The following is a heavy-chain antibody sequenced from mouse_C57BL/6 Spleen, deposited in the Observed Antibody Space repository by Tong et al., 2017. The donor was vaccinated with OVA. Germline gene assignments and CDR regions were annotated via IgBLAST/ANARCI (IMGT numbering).Heavy chain of an antibody. J-gene: IGHJ2*01. CDR3: ARTHYYGPYFDY. D-gene: IGHD1-2*01. V-gene: IGHV1-7*01. Sequence: VQLQESGAELAKPGASVKMSCKASGYTFTSYWMHWVKQRPGQGLEWIGYINPSTGYTEYNQKFKDKATLTADKSSSTAYMQLSSLTSEDSAVYYCARTHYYGPYFDYWGQGTTLTVSS. CDR1: GYTFTSYW. CDR2: INPSTGYT.